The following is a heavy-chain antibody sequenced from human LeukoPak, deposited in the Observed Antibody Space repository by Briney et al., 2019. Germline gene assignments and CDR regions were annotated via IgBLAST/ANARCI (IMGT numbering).Heavy chain of an antibody. D-gene: IGHD3-9*01. CDR2: INPNSGGT. J-gene: IGHJ4*02. CDR3: ARVLRYYDILSKPFDY. V-gene: IGHV1-2*02. Sequence: SVKVSCKASGYTFSGYYIHWVRQAPGHGLEWMGWINPNSGGTNYAQKFQGRVTLTRDTSVNTAYMELSRLRSDDTAVYYCARVLRYYDILSKPFDYWGQGTLVTVSS. CDR1: GYTFSGYY.